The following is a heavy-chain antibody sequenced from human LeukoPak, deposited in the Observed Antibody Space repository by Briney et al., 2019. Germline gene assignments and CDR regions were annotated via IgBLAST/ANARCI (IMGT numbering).Heavy chain of an antibody. D-gene: IGHD3-22*01. J-gene: IGHJ4*02. V-gene: IGHV4-39*01. CDR2: IYYSGST. CDR1: GGSISSSSYY. Sequence: PSETLSLTCTVSGGSISSSSYYWGWIRQPPGKGLEWVGNIYYSGSTYYNPSLKSRVTISVDTSKNQFSLRLSSVTAADTAVYYCARRPTLTDYHDRTGGFDYWGQGTLVTVSS. CDR3: ARRPTLTDYHDRTGGFDY.